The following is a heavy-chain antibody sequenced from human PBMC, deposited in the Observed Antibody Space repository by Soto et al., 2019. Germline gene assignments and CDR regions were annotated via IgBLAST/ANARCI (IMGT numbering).Heavy chain of an antibody. CDR2: INHSGST. D-gene: IGHD6-6*01. Sequence: SETLSLTCAVFGGSFSGYYWSWIRQPPGKGLEWIGEINHSGSTNYNPSLESRVTISVDTSKSQFSLKLSSVTAADTAVYYCAVLRVAARPFDDWGQGTLVTVSS. CDR3: AVLRVAARPFDD. CDR1: GGSFSGYY. V-gene: IGHV4-34*01. J-gene: IGHJ4*02.